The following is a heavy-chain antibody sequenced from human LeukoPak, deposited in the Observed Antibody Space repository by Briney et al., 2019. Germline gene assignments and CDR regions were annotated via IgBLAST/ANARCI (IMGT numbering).Heavy chain of an antibody. CDR1: GFSFSGDW. V-gene: IGHV3-7*04. J-gene: IGHJ6*02. CDR2: IKKDGSEK. CDR3: ARGYGLDV. Sequence: QPGGSLRLSCAASGFSFSGDWMTWARQAPGKGLEWVANIKKDGSEKYYVDSVKGRFTISRDNAKNSLYLQMHSLRVEDTALYYCARGYGLDVWGQGTTVTVSS.